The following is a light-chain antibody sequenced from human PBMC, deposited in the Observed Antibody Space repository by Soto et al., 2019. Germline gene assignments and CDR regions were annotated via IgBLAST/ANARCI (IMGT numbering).Light chain of an antibody. CDR1: QSIVTC. J-gene: IGKJ1*01. CDR2: AAS. V-gene: IGKV1-39*01. CDR3: QQRNNWPLP. Sequence: DVQMTQTPSSLSASVGDRVTITCRASQSIVTCLNWYLQKRGKAPKPLIYAASNLQSGVPARFSGSGSGTDFTLTISSLEPEDFAIYCSQQRNNWPLPFGQGT.